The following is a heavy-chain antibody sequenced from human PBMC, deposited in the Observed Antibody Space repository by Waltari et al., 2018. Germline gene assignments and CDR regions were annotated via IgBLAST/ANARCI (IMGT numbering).Heavy chain of an antibody. CDR1: GFTFNNYA. Sequence: EVQLLESGGVLILPGGSLNLSCAAYGFTFNNYALNWIRQAPGKGLEWVSVIYSGGGAYYADSVKGRFTISRDNSKNTLYLQMSSLRLEDTAVYYCVKETAYGYYFDNWGQGTLVSVSS. CDR2: IYSGGGA. D-gene: IGHD3-10*01. CDR3: VKETAYGYYFDN. V-gene: IGHV3-23*03. J-gene: IGHJ4*02.